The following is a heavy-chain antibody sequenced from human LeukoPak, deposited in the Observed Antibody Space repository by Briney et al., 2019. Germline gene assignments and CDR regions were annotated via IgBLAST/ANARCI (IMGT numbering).Heavy chain of an antibody. CDR1: GYRFTGYH. Sequence: ASVKVSCKASGYRFTGYHIHWVRQAPGQGLEWMGWINPHTGATNYAQKFQGWVTMTRDTSVSTASMELNRLKSGDTAVYYCARDGFRVTTTFTYYYYYYMDVWGEGTTVTVSS. CDR2: INPHTGAT. D-gene: IGHD4-11*01. J-gene: IGHJ6*03. CDR3: ARDGFRVTTTFTYYYYYYMDV. V-gene: IGHV1-2*04.